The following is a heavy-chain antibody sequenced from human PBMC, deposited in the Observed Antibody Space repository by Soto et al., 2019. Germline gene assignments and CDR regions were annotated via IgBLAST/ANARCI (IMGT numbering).Heavy chain of an antibody. V-gene: IGHV4-39*01. CDR1: GGSISSSSYY. CDR2: IYYSGST. D-gene: IGHD4-17*01. Sequence: SETLSLTCTVSGGSISSSSYYWGWIRQPPGKGLEWIGSIYYSGSTYYNPSLKSRVTISVDTSKNQFSLKLSSVAAADTAVYYCAGHQYDSDYCGWFDPWGQGTLVTVSS. J-gene: IGHJ5*02. CDR3: AGHQYDSDYCGWFDP.